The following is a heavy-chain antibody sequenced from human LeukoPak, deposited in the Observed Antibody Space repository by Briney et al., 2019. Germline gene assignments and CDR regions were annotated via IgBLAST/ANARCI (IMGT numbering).Heavy chain of an antibody. J-gene: IGHJ4*02. CDR3: ARDGRDSLSGDY. V-gene: IGHV1-2*02. Sequence: ASVKVSCKASGYTFTGYYMHWVRQAPGQGLDWMGGINPNSCGTNYAQKFQGRVTMTRDTSISTAYMELSRLRSDDTAVYYCARDGRDSLSGDYWGQGTLVTVSS. D-gene: IGHD3-10*01. CDR1: GYTFTGYY. CDR2: INPNSCGT.